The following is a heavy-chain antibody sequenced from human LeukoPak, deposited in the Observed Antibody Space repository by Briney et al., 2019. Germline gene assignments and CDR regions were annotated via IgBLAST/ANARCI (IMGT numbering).Heavy chain of an antibody. CDR3: TSYCGSSSCFTY. D-gene: IGHD2-2*02. Sequence: GVSLRLSCAACGLTFSIYAMIWVRQARGKGLEWVSGISGSGGSTYYADSVKGRFTISRDNSKNTLYLQMNSLRAEDTAVYYCTSYCGSSSCFTYWGQGTLVTVSS. CDR1: GLTFSIYA. CDR2: ISGSGGST. V-gene: IGHV3-23*01. J-gene: IGHJ4*02.